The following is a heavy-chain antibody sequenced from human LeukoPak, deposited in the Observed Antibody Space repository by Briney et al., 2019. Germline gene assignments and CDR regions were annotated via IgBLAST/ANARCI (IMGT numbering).Heavy chain of an antibody. D-gene: IGHD3-16*01. J-gene: IGHJ4*02. CDR3: AKDRKAFIGVVDY. CDR2: ISGSGGRT. Sequence: GESLKISCAASGFTFSSYAMSWVRQAPGKGLEWVSGISGSGGRTDYADSVKGRFTISRDNSKNTLYLQVNSLRAEDTAVYYCAKDRKAFIGVVDYWGQGTLVTVSS. CDR1: GFTFSSYA. V-gene: IGHV3-23*01.